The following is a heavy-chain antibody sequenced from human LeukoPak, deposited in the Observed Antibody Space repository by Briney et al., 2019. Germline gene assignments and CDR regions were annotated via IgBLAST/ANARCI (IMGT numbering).Heavy chain of an antibody. CDR3: AKGQRFYGEYYFDY. V-gene: IGHV3-66*01. CDR2: IYSGGST. D-gene: IGHD4-17*01. CDR1: GFIFSSYA. Sequence: GGSLRLSCAASGFIFSSYAMNWVRQAPGKGLEWVSVIYSGGSTYYADSVKGRFTISRDNSKNTLYLQMNSLRAEDMAVYYCAKGQRFYGEYYFDYWGQGTLVTVSS. J-gene: IGHJ4*02.